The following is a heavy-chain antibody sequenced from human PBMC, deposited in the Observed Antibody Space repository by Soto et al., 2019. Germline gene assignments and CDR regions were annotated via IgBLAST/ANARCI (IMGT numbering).Heavy chain of an antibody. CDR2: ISWNSGSI. V-gene: IGHV3-9*01. CDR3: ATLGRYCSGGSCYSGAFDI. J-gene: IGHJ3*02. CDR1: GFTFDDYA. D-gene: IGHD2-15*01. Sequence: SLRLSCAASGFTFDDYAMHWVRQAPGKGLEWVSGISWNSGSIGYADSVKGRFTISRDNAKNSLYLQMNSLRAEDTALYYCATLGRYCSGGSCYSGAFDIWGQGTMVTVSS.